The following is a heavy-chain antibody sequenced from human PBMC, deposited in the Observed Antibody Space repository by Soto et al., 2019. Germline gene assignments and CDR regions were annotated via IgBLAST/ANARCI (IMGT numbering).Heavy chain of an antibody. CDR1: GGSITSDYSC. CDR3: ARGPSGDKVHY. V-gene: IGHV4-30-4*01. D-gene: IGHD7-27*01. J-gene: IGHJ4*02. Sequence: QVQLQESGPGLVKPSQTLSLTCTVSGGSITSDYSCWSWIRQPPGEGLEWIGHIFDSGTTYTNPSLRSQVPISLDTSKNPFSLTLSSVPAADTAVYYCARGPSGDKVHYWGQGALVTVSS. CDR2: IFDSGTT.